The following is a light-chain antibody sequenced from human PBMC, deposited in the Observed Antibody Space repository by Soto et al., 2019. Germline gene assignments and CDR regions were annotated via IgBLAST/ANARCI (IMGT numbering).Light chain of an antibody. Sequence: EIVLTQSPGTLSLSPGERATLSCRATQSVSDNYLAWYQQKPGQAPRLLIYGAFTRCTGIPHRFSGSGSGTDLSLTISRLEPADFAVYYCQQYGSSPPWTFGQGTTVEIK. CDR2: GAF. CDR3: QQYGSSPPWT. CDR1: QSVSDNY. V-gene: IGKV3-20*01. J-gene: IGKJ1*01.